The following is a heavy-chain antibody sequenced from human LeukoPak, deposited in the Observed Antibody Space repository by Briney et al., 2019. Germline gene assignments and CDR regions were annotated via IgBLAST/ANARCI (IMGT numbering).Heavy chain of an antibody. CDR2: IYYSGST. V-gene: IGHV4-31*03. D-gene: IGHD6-13*01. J-gene: IGHJ5*02. Sequence: SETLSLTCTVSGGSISSGGYYWRWIRQHPGKGLEWIGYIYYSGSTYYNPSLKSRVTISVDTSKNQFSLKLSSVTAADTAVYYCARVARYSSSWYWFDPWGQGILVTVSS. CDR3: ARVARYSSSWYWFDP. CDR1: GGSISSGGYY.